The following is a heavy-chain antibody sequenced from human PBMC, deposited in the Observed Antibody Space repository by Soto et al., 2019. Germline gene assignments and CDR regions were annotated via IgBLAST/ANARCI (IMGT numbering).Heavy chain of an antibody. CDR1: GYSFSSYV. V-gene: IGHV1-3*01. D-gene: IGHD3-10*01. J-gene: IGHJ4*02. CDR3: ARGPYGSGGSELDH. Sequence: QVHLVQSGAEVKKPGASVKVSCKASGYSFSSYVLHWVRQAPGERPEWMGWIHAGTGGTKYSQVFQGRVAMTRDTSATTAYIELNSLRSEDKAVYFCARGPYGSGGSELDHWGQGTLVTVSS. CDR2: IHAGTGGT.